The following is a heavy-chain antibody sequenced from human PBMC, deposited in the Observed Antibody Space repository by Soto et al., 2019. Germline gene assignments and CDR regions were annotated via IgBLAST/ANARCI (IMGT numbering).Heavy chain of an antibody. CDR1: GGSISSSSYY. CDR3: ARAGFPPSLYSSSSLGFRFDP. CDR2: IYYSGST. Sequence: SETLSLTCTVSGGSISSSSYYWGWIRQPPGKGLEWIGSIYYSGSTYYNPSLKSRVTISVDTSKNQFSLKLSSVTAADTAVYYCARAGFPPSLYSSSSLGFRFDPWGQGTLVTVSS. J-gene: IGHJ5*02. D-gene: IGHD6-6*01. V-gene: IGHV4-39*01.